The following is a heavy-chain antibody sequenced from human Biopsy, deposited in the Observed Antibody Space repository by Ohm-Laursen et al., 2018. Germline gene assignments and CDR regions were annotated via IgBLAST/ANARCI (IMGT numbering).Heavy chain of an antibody. CDR1: GYSFTSYY. J-gene: IGHJ4*02. D-gene: IGHD6-19*01. Sequence: ASVKVSCKASGYSFTSYYMHWVRQAPGQGLEWMGMINPSGSTTSYPQIFQGRVTMTRDTFKSTVYMELSSLRSADTAVYFCARNTGWYGDLYYFDYWGQGTLVTVSS. CDR3: ARNTGWYGDLYYFDY. CDR2: INPSGSTT. V-gene: IGHV1-46*01.